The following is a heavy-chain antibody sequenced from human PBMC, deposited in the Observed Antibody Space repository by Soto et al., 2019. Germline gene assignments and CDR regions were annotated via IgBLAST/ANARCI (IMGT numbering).Heavy chain of an antibody. CDR1: FAGYY. J-gene: IGHJ5*02. Sequence: FAGYYRRWVRQAPGQGLEWMGTVNPSGGHTTNYNPSLKSRVTISVDRSKNQFSLKLSSVTAADTAVYYCARVPDRWGQGTLVTVSS. D-gene: IGHD2-2*01. V-gene: IGHV4-34*13. CDR3: ARVPDR. CDR2: VNPSGGHTT.